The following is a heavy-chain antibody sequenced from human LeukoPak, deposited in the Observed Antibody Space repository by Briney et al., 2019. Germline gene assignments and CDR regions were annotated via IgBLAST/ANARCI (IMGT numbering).Heavy chain of an antibody. V-gene: IGHV3-21*01. CDR1: GFNFSDYN. Sequence: GGSLRLSCVVSGFNFSDYNMNWIRQAPGKGLEWVSSISSRNNFTYYADSVKGRFTISRDNAKKSVYLQMTALSDEDTALYYCARDQGFDRSGYYYPFAFGSWGRGTLVTVSS. CDR2: ISSRNNFT. CDR3: ARDQGFDRSGYYYPFAFGS. J-gene: IGHJ5*02. D-gene: IGHD3-22*01.